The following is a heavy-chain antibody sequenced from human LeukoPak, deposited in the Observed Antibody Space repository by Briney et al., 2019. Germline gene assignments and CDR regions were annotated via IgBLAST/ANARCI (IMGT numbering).Heavy chain of an antibody. CDR3: ARTYDFGRGPPGDAFDN. Sequence: GGSLRLSCAASGFTFSHYSMNWVRQAPGKGPEWVSYIDARSGITYYADSVQGRFTISRDNAKESVFLQMNSLRVDDTAVYYCARTYDFGRGPPGDAFDNWGPGTWVTVSS. J-gene: IGHJ3*02. CDR2: IDARSGIT. D-gene: IGHD3-3*01. V-gene: IGHV3-48*01. CDR1: GFTFSHYS.